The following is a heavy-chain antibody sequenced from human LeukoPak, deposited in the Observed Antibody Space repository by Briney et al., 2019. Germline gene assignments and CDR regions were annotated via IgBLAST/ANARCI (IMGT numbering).Heavy chain of an antibody. J-gene: IGHJ5*02. CDR1: GGSFSGYY. Sequence: SSETLSLTCAVYGGSFSGYYWSWIRQPPGKGLEWIGYIYYSGSTNYNPSLKSRVAISVDTSKNQFSLKLSSVTAADTAVYYCARDVGGYSSSVWFDPWGQGTPVTVSS. CDR3: ARDVGGYSSSVWFDP. V-gene: IGHV4-59*01. CDR2: IYYSGST. D-gene: IGHD6-19*01.